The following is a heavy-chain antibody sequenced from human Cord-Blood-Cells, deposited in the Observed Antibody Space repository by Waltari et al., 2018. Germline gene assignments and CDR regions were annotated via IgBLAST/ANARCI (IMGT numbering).Heavy chain of an antibody. D-gene: IGHD3-22*01. J-gene: IGHJ3*02. V-gene: IGHV4-34*01. Sequence: QVQLQQWGAGLLKPSETLSLSCAVYGGSFSGYYCSWIRQLPGKGLEWIGEINHSGSTNYNPSLKSRVTISVDTSKNQFSLKLSSVTAADTAVYYCATPGSYDSSGYYYNAFDIWGQGTMVTVSS. CDR3: ATPGSYDSSGYYYNAFDI. CDR2: INHSGST. CDR1: GGSFSGYY.